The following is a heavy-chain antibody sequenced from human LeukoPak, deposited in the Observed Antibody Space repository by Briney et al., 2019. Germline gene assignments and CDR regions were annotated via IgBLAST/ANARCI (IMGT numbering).Heavy chain of an antibody. CDR3: ARRPLRYCSGGSCYPQDYYYYYYMDV. V-gene: IGHV1-2*02. D-gene: IGHD2-15*01. CDR1: GYSFTGYY. J-gene: IGHJ6*03. CDR2: INPNSSGT. Sequence: ASVKVTCKASGYSFTGYYMHWIRQPPGKGLEWMGCINPNSSGTNYASQIQGSITMTRDTSISTDYMELSRLRSDDTAVYYCARRPLRYCSGGSCYPQDYYYYYYMDVWGKGTTVTVSS.